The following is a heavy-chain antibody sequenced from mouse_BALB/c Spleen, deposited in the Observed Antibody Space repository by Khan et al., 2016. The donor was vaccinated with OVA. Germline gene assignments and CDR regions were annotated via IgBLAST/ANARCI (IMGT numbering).Heavy chain of an antibody. Sequence: EVQLQESGPGLVKPSQSLSLTCTVTGYSITSDYAWNWIRQFPGNKLEWMGYMTYSGSAIYNPSLKSRISITRDTSKNQFFLQLNSVTTEDTAACYCARSSTTATSGFAYWGQGTLVTVSA. CDR1: GYSITSDYA. J-gene: IGHJ3*01. CDR3: ARSSTTATSGFAY. D-gene: IGHD1-2*01. V-gene: IGHV3-2*02. CDR2: MTYSGSA.